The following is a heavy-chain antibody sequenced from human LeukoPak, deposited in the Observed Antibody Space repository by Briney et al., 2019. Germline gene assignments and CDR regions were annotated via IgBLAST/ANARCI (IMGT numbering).Heavy chain of an antibody. Sequence: ASVKVSCKASGYTFTSYYMHWVRQAPGQGLEWMGIINPSGGSTSYAQKFQGRVTMTRDTSTSTVYMELSSLRSEDTAVYYCARGGWGQQSPNWFDPWGQGTLVTVSS. J-gene: IGHJ5*02. CDR3: ARGGWGQQSPNWFDP. CDR1: GYTFTSYY. D-gene: IGHD6-13*01. CDR2: INPSGGST. V-gene: IGHV1-46*01.